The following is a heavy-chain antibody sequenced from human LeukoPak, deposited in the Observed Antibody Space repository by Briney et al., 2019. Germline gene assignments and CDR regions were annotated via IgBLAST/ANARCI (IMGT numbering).Heavy chain of an antibody. CDR2: IWYDESN. CDR1: GFTFSSYG. CDR3: ARDGEQLISQKEYYYMDV. Sequence: GGSLRLSCAASGFTFSSYGMHWVRQAPGKRLEWVAVIWYDESNHYADSVKGRFTISRDNAKNSLYLQMNSLRAEDTAVYYCARDGEQLISQKEYYYMDVWGKGTTVTVSS. V-gene: IGHV3-33*08. D-gene: IGHD6-6*01. J-gene: IGHJ6*03.